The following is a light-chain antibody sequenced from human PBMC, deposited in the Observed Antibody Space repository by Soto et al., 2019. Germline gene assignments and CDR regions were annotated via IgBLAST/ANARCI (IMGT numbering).Light chain of an antibody. J-gene: IGKJ4*01. CDR1: QSISSY. Sequence: DIQMTQSPSSLSASVGDRVTITCRASQSISSYLNWYQQKPGKAPKLLIYAASSLQSGVPSRFSGSGSGTDFHLNISSLQPEDFATYYCQQSYSALLLTFGGGTKVEIK. CDR2: AAS. V-gene: IGKV1-39*01. CDR3: QQSYSALLLT.